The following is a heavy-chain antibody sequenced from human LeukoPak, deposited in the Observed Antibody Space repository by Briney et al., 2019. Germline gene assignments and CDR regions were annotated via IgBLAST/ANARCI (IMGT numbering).Heavy chain of an antibody. CDR3: ARGDSYGPGTFYYYYGMDV. D-gene: IGHD5-18*01. CDR1: GFTFSGYS. CDR2: ISSSSSTI. Sequence: PGGSLRLSCAASGFTFSGYSMNWVRQAPGKGLEWVSYISSSSSTIYYVDSVKGRFTISRDNAKNSLYLQMNSLRAEDTAVYYCARGDSYGPGTFYYYYGMDVWGQGTTVTVSS. V-gene: IGHV3-48*04. J-gene: IGHJ6*02.